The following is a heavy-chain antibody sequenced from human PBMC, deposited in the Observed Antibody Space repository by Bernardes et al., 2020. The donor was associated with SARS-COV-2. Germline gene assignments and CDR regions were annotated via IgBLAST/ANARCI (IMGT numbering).Heavy chain of an antibody. D-gene: IGHD4-4*01. V-gene: IGHV3-33*03. CDR2: IWYDGSNK. J-gene: IGHJ6*02. CDR3: AKKSGNYRVYYYYGLDV. CDR1: GFTFSSYG. Sequence: WSLRLSCAASGFTFSSYGMHWVRQAPGKGLEWVAVIWYDGSNKYYADSVKGRFTISRDNSKNTLYLQMNSLRPEDTAVYYCAKKSGNYRVYYYYGLDVWGQGTTVIVSS.